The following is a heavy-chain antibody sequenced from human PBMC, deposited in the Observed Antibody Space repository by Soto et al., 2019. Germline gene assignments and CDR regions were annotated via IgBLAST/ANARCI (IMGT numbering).Heavy chain of an antibody. CDR3: ARDRDITMVRPPWFDP. D-gene: IGHD3-10*01. Sequence: PGGSLRLSCAASGFTFSDYYMSWIRQAPGKGLEWVSYISSSGSTIYYADSVKGRFTISRDNAKNSLYLQMNSLRAEDTAVYYCARDRDITMVRPPWFDPWGQGTLVTVSS. CDR1: GFTFSDYY. CDR2: ISSSGSTI. J-gene: IGHJ5*02. V-gene: IGHV3-11*01.